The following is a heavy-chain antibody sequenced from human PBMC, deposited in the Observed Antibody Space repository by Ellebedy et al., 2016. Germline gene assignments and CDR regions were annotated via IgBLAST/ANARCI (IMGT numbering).Heavy chain of an antibody. J-gene: IGHJ4*02. CDR3: AKGRGSSNWYSFDY. CDR2: IGPSAGET. CDR1: GLTFSTYA. V-gene: IGHV3-23*01. D-gene: IGHD6-13*01. Sequence: GESLKISXAASGLTFSTYAMSWVRQAPGKGLEWVSVIGPSAGETYFADSVKGRFTISRDNSMNTLYVQMNSLRAEDTAVYYCAKGRGSSNWYSFDYWGQGTLVTVSS.